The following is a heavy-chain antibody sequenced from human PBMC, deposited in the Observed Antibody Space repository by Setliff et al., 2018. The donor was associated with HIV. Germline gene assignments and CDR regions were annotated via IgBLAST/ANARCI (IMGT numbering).Heavy chain of an antibody. Sequence: PGESLTISCTASGFTFGDYAMSWVRQAPGKGLEWVGFIRSKAYGGTTEYAASVKGRFIISRDDSKSIAYLQMNSLKTEDTAVYYCTRAESEYCSSTTCLEVTNDAFDIWGQGTMVTVSS. D-gene: IGHD2-2*01. J-gene: IGHJ3*02. V-gene: IGHV3-49*04. CDR1: GFTFGDYA. CDR2: IRSKAYGGTT. CDR3: TRAESEYCSSTTCLEVTNDAFDI.